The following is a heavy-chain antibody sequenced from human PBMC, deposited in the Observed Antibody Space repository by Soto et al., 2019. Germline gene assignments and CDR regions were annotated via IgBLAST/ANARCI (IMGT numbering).Heavy chain of an antibody. CDR2: ISCNGINE. Sequence: QVQLVESGGGAVQPGRSLRLSCAASGFRFSNYGMHWVRQAPGNGLEWVAVISCNGINENSADSVKGRFTISKDNSTNSLYLQMNSLRAEDTAVYYRAISRSHPGYFDWLSLDYWGQGTQVTVSS. CDR3: AISRSHPGYFDWLSLDY. J-gene: IGHJ4*02. V-gene: IGHV3-30*03. CDR1: GFRFSNYG. D-gene: IGHD3-9*01.